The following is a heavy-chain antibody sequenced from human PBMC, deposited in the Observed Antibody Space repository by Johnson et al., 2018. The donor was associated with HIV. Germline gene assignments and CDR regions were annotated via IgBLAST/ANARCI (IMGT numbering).Heavy chain of an antibody. CDR2: ISWNSGSI. Sequence: VQLVESGGVVVQPGGSLRLSCAASGFTFSSNYMSWVRQAPGKGLEWVSVISWNSGSIGYADSVKGRFTISRDNAKNSLYLQMNSLRAEDTALYYCAKASVGIAAAGGAFDIWGQGTMVTVSS. V-gene: IGHV3-9*01. CDR3: AKASVGIAAAGGAFDI. CDR1: GFTFSSNY. J-gene: IGHJ3*02. D-gene: IGHD6-13*01.